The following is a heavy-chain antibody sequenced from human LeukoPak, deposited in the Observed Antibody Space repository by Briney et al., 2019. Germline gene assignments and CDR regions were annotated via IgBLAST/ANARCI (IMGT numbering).Heavy chain of an antibody. Sequence: GGSLRLSCAASGFTFSDSYMSWIRQVPGKGLEWISYISSSGGTIYYADSVKGRFTISRDDAKNSLYLQMNSLRAEDTAVYYCAKEGGDWGEGYFDYWGQGTLVTVSS. V-gene: IGHV3-11*01. CDR3: AKEGGDWGEGYFDY. CDR2: ISSSGGTI. J-gene: IGHJ4*02. D-gene: IGHD7-27*01. CDR1: GFTFSDSY.